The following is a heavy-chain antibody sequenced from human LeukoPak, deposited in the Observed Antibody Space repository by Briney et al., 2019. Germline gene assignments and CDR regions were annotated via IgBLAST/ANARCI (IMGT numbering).Heavy chain of an antibody. CDR3: ARDEVTTCGMDV. CDR2: INPNSGGT. CDR1: GYTFTGYY. D-gene: IGHD4-11*01. Sequence: GASVKVSCKASGYTFTGYYMHWVRQAPGQGLEWMGWINPNSGGTNYAQKFQGRVTMTRDTSISTAYMELSRLRSNDTAVYYCARDEVTTCGMDVWGQGTTVTVSS. J-gene: IGHJ6*02. V-gene: IGHV1-2*02.